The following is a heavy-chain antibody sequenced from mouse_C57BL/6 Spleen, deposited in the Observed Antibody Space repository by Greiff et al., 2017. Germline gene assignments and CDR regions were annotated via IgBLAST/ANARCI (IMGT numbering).Heavy chain of an antibody. CDR3: ARKGLLYYAMDY. CDR2: IWSGGST. J-gene: IGHJ4*01. V-gene: IGHV2-2*01. D-gene: IGHD2-3*01. CDR1: GFSLTSYG. Sequence: VQLQQSGPGLVQPSQSLSITCTVSGFSLTSYGVHWVRQSPGKGLEWLGVIWSGGSTDYNAAFISILRISKDNSKSQVFVKMNSLQADDTAIYYCARKGLLYYAMDYWGQGTSVTVSS.